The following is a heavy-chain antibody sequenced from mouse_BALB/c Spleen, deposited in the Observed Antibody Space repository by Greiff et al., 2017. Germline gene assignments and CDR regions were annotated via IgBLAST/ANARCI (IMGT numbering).Heavy chain of an antibody. Sequence: QVQLQQSGAELAKPGASVKMSCKASGYTFTSYWMHWVKQRPGQGLEWIGYINPSTGYTEYNQKFKDKATLTADKSSSTAYMQLSSLTSEDSAVYYCALPYYYGSSYEAMDYWGQGTSVTVSS. CDR2: INPSTGYT. CDR3: ALPYYYGSSYEAMDY. CDR1: GYTFTSYW. J-gene: IGHJ4*01. V-gene: IGHV1-7*01. D-gene: IGHD1-1*01.